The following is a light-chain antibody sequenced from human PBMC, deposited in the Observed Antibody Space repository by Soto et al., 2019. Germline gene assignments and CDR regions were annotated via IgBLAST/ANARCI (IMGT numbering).Light chain of an antibody. V-gene: IGKV1-39*01. J-gene: IGKJ2*01. CDR2: AAS. CDR1: QTISSY. Sequence: DIQMTQSPSSLSASVGDRVTITCRASQTISSYLNWYQQKPGKAPKLLIYAASTLQSGVPSRFSGSGSGTDFTLTISSLQPEDFATYYCQQGYSSPQYTFGQGTKL. CDR3: QQGYSSPQYT.